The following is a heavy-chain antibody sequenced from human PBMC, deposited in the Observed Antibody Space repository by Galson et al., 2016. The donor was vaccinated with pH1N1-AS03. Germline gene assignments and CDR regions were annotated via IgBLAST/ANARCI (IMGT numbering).Heavy chain of an antibody. J-gene: IGHJ4*02. Sequence: QSGAEVKKPGESLKISCKGSGYRFTNYWIGWVRQMPGKGLEWMGIIYPGNSDSRYNKSFQGQVTISADTSLSTVYLQWSSLQASDTAMYYCARPRLNYFVNWCQGTLVTVSS. CDR3: ARPRLNYFVN. CDR2: IYPGNSDS. V-gene: IGHV5-51*03. D-gene: IGHD3-16*01. CDR1: GYRFTNYW.